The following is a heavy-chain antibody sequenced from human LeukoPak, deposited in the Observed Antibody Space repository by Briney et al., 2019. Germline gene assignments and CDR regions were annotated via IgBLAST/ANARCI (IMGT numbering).Heavy chain of an antibody. V-gene: IGHV3-30-3*01. CDR2: ISYDGNNR. CDR3: ARDFSNFYFDY. D-gene: IGHD4-11*01. CDR1: GFTFRSYA. Sequence: GRALRLSCVATGFTFRSYAMHWVRQAPGKGLEWVAFISYDGNNRYSADSVKGRFTISRDNYRDTLYLQMNSLTTEDTAIYYCARDFSNFYFDYWGQGTLVTASS. J-gene: IGHJ4*01.